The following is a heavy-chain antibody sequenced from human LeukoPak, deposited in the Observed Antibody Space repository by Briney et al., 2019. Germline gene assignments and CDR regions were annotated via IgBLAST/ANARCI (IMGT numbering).Heavy chain of an antibody. V-gene: IGHV3-23*01. CDR2: IGASGGGT. J-gene: IGHJ4*02. Sequence: GGSLRLSCAASGFTFNSYSMTWVRQAPGKGLEWVSSIGASGGGTYYADSVKGRSTISRDDSKNTLYLQMSSLRAEDTAVYYCAKRHSDYFFDYWGQGTLVTVSS. CDR3: AKRHSDYFFDY. CDR1: GFTFNSYS. D-gene: IGHD4-11*01.